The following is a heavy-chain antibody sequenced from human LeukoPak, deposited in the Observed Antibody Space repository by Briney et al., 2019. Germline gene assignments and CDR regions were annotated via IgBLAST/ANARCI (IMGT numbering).Heavy chain of an antibody. J-gene: IGHJ4*02. CDR2: IIRIFGIA. CDR1: GGTFSSYA. V-gene: IGHV1-69*05. D-gene: IGHD5-12*01. Sequence: SVKVSCKASGGTFSSYAISWVRQAPRQGLEWVGGIIRIFGIANYAQKFQGRVTITTDESTSTAYMELSSLRSEDTAVYYGASVNSGYAYGYFDYWGQGTLATVSS. CDR3: ASVNSGYAYGYFDY.